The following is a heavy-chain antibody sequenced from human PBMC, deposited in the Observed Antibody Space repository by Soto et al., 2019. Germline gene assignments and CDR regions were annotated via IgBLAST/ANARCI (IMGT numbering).Heavy chain of an antibody. J-gene: IGHJ4*02. D-gene: IGHD3-22*01. CDR1: GDSISTFY. Sequence: SETLSLTCTVSGDSISTFYWGWMRQSPGKELEWIGYVYYTGSTNYNPSLKSRVTISVDGSKDQFSLKLTSANAADTAVYYCARGRTVRNYADDSSDYFYFFDYWGQGAQVTVSS. CDR2: VYYTGST. V-gene: IGHV4-59*01. CDR3: ARGRTVRNYADDSSDYFYFFDY.